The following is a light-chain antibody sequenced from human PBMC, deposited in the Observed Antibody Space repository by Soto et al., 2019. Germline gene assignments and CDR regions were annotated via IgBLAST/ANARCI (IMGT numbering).Light chain of an antibody. Sequence: DIQMTQSPSTLSASVGDKVTIICRASQSISSWLAWYQQKPGKAPKLLIYKASRLESGVPSRFSGSGSGTEFTLTINSLQPDDFATYYCQHYHSYPWTFGQGTKVDIK. CDR1: QSISSW. V-gene: IGKV1-5*03. CDR3: QHYHSYPWT. J-gene: IGKJ1*01. CDR2: KAS.